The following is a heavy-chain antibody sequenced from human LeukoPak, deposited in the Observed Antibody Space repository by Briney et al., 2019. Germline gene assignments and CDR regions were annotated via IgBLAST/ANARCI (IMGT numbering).Heavy chain of an antibody. CDR2: INSDGNNT. CDR3: ARMTKLYSAKTNLERVRTLDV. V-gene: IGHV3-74*01. D-gene: IGHD3-10*01. Sequence: GGSLRLSCAASGFTFSSYWMHWVRQAPGEGLGWVSRINSDGNNTRNADYEKGRCTLSRDNAKHTQYLQINSLRAEDTAVYYCARMTKLYSAKTNLERVRTLDVWGEGTTVSVSS. CDR1: GFTFSSYW. J-gene: IGHJ6*04.